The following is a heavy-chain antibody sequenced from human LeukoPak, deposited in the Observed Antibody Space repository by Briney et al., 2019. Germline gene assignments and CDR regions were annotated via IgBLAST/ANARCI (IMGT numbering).Heavy chain of an antibody. CDR2: ISSSGSTI. D-gene: IGHD3-10*02. Sequence: GGSLRLSCEASDFNVNVAYLSWVRQAPGKGLEWVSYISSSGSTIYYADSVKGRFTISRDNAKNSLYLQMNSLRAEDTAVYYCAELGITMIGGVWGKGTTVTISS. CDR3: AELGITMIGGV. V-gene: IGHV3-11*04. CDR1: DFNVNVAY. J-gene: IGHJ6*04.